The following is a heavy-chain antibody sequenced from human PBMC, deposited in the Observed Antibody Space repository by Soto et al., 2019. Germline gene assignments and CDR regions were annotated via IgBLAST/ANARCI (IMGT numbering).Heavy chain of an antibody. D-gene: IGHD2-21*01. V-gene: IGHV3-7*01. Sequence: EVQLVESGGGLVQPGGSLRLSCVASGFTFSRYWMSWVRQAPGKGLEWVANIKHDGSEIYSIDSVKGRFTISRDNAKDSLYLQMNSLRVEDTAVYYCARDTDGFGDNYWGQGTLVTVSP. J-gene: IGHJ4*02. CDR2: IKHDGSEI. CDR1: GFTFSRYW. CDR3: ARDTDGFGDNY.